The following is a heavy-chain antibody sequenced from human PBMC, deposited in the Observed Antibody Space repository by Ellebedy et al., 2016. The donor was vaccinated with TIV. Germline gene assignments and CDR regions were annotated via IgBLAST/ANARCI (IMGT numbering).Heavy chain of an antibody. Sequence: GGSLRLSCAASGFTFSSYGMHWVRQAPGKGLEWVAYMWYDGSHKNYADSVKGRFTISRDNSKNTLYLQMNSLRADDTAVYYCAREYEEFYFDNWGQGTLVTASS. CDR1: GFTFSSYG. CDR2: MWYDGSHK. J-gene: IGHJ4*02. V-gene: IGHV3-33*01. CDR3: AREYEEFYFDN. D-gene: IGHD3-3*01.